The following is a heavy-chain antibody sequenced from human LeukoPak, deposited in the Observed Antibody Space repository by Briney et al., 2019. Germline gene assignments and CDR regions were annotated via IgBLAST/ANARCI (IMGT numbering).Heavy chain of an antibody. J-gene: IGHJ4*02. Sequence: GGSLRLSCAASGFTFSSYAMSWVRQAPGKGLECISGFSGSGGSTYYADSVKGRFTISRDNSKNTLYLQMNSLRAEDTAVYYCARPIYGYFDYWGQGTLVTVSS. CDR2: FSGSGGST. D-gene: IGHD4-17*01. V-gene: IGHV3-23*01. CDR1: GFTFSSYA. CDR3: ARPIYGYFDY.